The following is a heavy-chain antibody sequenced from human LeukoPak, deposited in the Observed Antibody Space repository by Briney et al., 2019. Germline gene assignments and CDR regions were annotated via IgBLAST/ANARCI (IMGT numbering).Heavy chain of an antibody. D-gene: IGHD2-15*01. V-gene: IGHV3-23*01. CDR1: GFTFSSYG. J-gene: IGHJ4*02. Sequence: GGTLRLSCAASGFTFSSYGMSWVRQAPGKGLEWVSAISGSGGSTYYADSVKGRFTISRDNSKNTLYLQMNSLRAEDTAVYYCAKAPVTTCSGAHCYPFDYWSQGTLVTVSS. CDR2: ISGSGGST. CDR3: AKAPVTTCSGAHCYPFDY.